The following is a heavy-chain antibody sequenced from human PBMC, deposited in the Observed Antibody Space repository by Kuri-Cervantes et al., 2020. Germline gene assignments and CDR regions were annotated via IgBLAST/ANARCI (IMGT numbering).Heavy chain of an antibody. CDR3: ARDWEYYDFWCGYSSGTRSYYYYGMDV. CDR2: ISWNSNKI. J-gene: IGHJ6*02. CDR1: GFTFDDYA. D-gene: IGHD3-3*01. V-gene: IGHV3-9*01. Sequence: SLKISCVASGFTFDDYAMHWVRQVPGKGLEWVSGISWNSNKIGYADSVKGRFTISRDNSKNTLYLQMNSLRAEDTAVYYCARDWEYYDFWCGYSSGTRSYYYYGMDVWGQGTTVTVSS.